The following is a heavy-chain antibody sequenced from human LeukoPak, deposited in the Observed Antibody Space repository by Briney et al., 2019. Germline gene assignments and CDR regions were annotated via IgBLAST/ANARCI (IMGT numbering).Heavy chain of an antibody. CDR2: ISSSGSTI. CDR3: AELGITMIGGV. V-gene: IGHV3-48*03. D-gene: IGHD3-10*02. CDR1: GFTFSSFE. J-gene: IGHJ6*04. Sequence: GGSLRLSCAASGFTFSSFEMNWVRQAPGEGVGWVSYISSSGSTIYYADSVKGRFTISRDNATNSLYLQMNSLRAEDTAVYYCAELGITMIGGVWGKGTTVTISS.